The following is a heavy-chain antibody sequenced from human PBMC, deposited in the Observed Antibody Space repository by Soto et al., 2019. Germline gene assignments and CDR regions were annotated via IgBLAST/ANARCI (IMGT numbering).Heavy chain of an antibody. CDR2: ISGSGGST. CDR3: ARSGPRIVVVPAFDY. Sequence: EVQLLESGGGLVQPGGSLRLSCAASGFTFSNYAMSWGRQAPGKGLEWVSAISGSGGSTYYADSVKGRFTISRDNSKNTLYLQMSSLRAEDTAVYYCARSGPRIVVVPAFDYWGQGTLVTVSS. V-gene: IGHV3-23*01. J-gene: IGHJ4*02. D-gene: IGHD2-2*01. CDR1: GFTFSNYA.